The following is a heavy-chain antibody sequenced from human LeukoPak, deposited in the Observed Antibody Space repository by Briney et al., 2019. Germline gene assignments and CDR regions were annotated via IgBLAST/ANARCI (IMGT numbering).Heavy chain of an antibody. CDR1: GGSISGTDLY. Sequence: SETLSLTCTVSGGSISGTDLYWGWIRQPPGKGLEWIGEINHSGSTNYNPSLKSRVTISVDTSKNQFSLKLSSVTAADTAVYYCASQSSLSSSTSYGMDVWGQGTTVTVSS. V-gene: IGHV4-39*07. J-gene: IGHJ6*02. D-gene: IGHD2-2*01. CDR3: ASQSSLSSSTSYGMDV. CDR2: INHSGST.